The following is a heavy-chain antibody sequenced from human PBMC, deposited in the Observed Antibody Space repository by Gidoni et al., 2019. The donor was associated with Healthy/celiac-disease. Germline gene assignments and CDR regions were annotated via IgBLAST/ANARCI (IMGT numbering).Heavy chain of an antibody. V-gene: IGHV1-18*04. J-gene: IGHJ5*02. CDR1: GYTFTSYG. CDR2: ISAYNGNT. CDR3: AREEVVVNYSNYGGEAVWFDP. D-gene: IGHD4-4*01. Sequence: QVQLVQSGAEVKKPGASVKVSCKASGYTFTSYGISWVRQAPGQGLEWMGWISAYNGNTNDAQKLQSRVTMTTDTSTSTAYMELRSLRSDDTAVYYCAREEVVVNYSNYGGEAVWFDPWGQGTLVTVSS.